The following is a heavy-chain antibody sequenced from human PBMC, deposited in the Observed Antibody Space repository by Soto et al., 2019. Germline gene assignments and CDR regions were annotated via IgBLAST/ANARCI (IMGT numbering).Heavy chain of an antibody. D-gene: IGHD2-2*01. CDR2: IYYSGST. CDR3: AVGQVVPAAMTLRGLYYYMDV. CDR1: GGSISSGGYY. Sequence: QVQLQESGPGLVKPSQTLSLTCTVSGGSISSGGYYWSWIRQHPGKGLEWIGYIYYSGSTYYNPSLKSGVTISVDTSKNQFSLKLSSVTAADTAVYYCAVGQVVPAAMTLRGLYYYMDVWGKGTTVTVSS. J-gene: IGHJ6*03. V-gene: IGHV4-31*03.